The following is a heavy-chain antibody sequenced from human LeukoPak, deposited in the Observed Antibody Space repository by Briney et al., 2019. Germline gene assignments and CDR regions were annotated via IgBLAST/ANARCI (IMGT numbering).Heavy chain of an antibody. CDR1: GLIFSNYW. J-gene: IGHJ4*02. CDR3: ARAAGEMATIRY. CDR2: ISSSSSYI. D-gene: IGHD5-24*01. Sequence: SGGSLRLSCAASGLIFSNYWMSWVRQAPGKGLEWVSSISSSSSYIYYADSVKGRFTISRDNAKNSLYLQMNSLRAEDTAVYYCARAAGEMATIRYWGQGTLVTVSS. V-gene: IGHV3-21*01.